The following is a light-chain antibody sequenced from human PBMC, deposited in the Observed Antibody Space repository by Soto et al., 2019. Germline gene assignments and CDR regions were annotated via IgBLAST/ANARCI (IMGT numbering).Light chain of an antibody. V-gene: IGKV3D-15*01. CDR3: QQYNNWPIT. CDR2: GAS. J-gene: IGKJ5*01. CDR1: RDVSSN. Sequence: EIVLTQSPGTLSLSPGERATLSCRASRDVSSNYLAWYQQKPGQAPRLLIYGASGRATGIPARFSGSGSGTEFTLTISSLQSEDFAVYDCQQYNNWPITFGQGIRLEIK.